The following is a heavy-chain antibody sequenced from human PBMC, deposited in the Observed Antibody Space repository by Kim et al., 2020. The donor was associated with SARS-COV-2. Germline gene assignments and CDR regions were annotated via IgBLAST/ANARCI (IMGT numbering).Heavy chain of an antibody. CDR2: INTNTGNP. CDR3: ARGRYSYYYGLDV. V-gene: IGHV7-4-1*02. D-gene: IGHD1-26*01. Sequence: ASVKVSCKTSGYTFTDYAMNWVRQAPGQGLEWMGWINTNTGNPTYAQGFTGRFVFSLDTSVTTAYLQISSLKAEDTAGYYCARGRYSYYYGLDVGGQGTTVTLSS. J-gene: IGHJ6*02. CDR1: GYTFTDYA.